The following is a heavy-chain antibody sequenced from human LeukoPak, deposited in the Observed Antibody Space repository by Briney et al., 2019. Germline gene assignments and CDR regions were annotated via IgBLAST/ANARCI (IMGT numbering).Heavy chain of an antibody. J-gene: IGHJ6*02. CDR2: ISSSGGST. Sequence: PGGSLRLSCAASGFTFSCYAMNWVRQAPGKGLEWVSAISSSGGSTYYADSVKGRFTISRDNSKNTLYLQMNSLRAEDTAVYYCARGYCGGDCYFLYYGMDVWGQGTTVTVSS. CDR3: ARGYCGGDCYFLYYGMDV. V-gene: IGHV3-23*01. CDR1: GFTFSCYA. D-gene: IGHD2-21*02.